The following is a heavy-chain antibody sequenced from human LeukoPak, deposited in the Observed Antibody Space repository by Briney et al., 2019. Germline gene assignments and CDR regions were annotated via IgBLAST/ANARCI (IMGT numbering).Heavy chain of an antibody. CDR2: INPNSGGT. Sequence: VASVKVSCKASGYTFTGYYMHWVRQAPGQGLEWMGWINPNSGGTNYAQKFQGRVIMTRDTSISTAYMELSRLRSDDTAVYYCARDPVDWSGNYQPSPYFDYWGQGTLVIVSS. D-gene: IGHD1-26*01. J-gene: IGHJ4*02. CDR1: GYTFTGYY. V-gene: IGHV1-2*02. CDR3: ARDPVDWSGNYQPSPYFDY.